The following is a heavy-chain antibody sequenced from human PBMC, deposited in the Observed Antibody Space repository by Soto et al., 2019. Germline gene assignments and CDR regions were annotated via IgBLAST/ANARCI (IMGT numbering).Heavy chain of an antibody. CDR1: GGSISSYY. CDR3: ARVMHYYDSSGYYAWDFEY. V-gene: IGHV4-59*01. D-gene: IGHD3-22*01. Sequence: SETLSLTCTVSGGSISSYYWSWLRQPQGKGLVWIGHIYYSGSTKYNPSLTTRVSLSVDTSKKQLSLELHSXGAADTDVDYFARVMHYYDSSGYYAWDFEYWGQVALVSVS. CDR2: IYYSGST. J-gene: IGHJ4*02.